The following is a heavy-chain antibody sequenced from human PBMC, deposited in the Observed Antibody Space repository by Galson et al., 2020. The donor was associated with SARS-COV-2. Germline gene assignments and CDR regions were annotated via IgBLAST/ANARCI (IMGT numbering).Heavy chain of an antibody. CDR2: INHSGST. CDR3: ARSRQDVTMIVVAMTAYYHYMDV. CDR1: GVSFSDYY. D-gene: IGHD3-22*01. Sequence: SETLSLTCAVYGVSFSDYYWSWIRQSPGKGQEWIGEINHSGSTKSSPSLKSRVTIAVDTSKNQFSLKLTSMTAADTAVYYCARSRQDVTMIVVAMTAYYHYMDVWSKGTTVTISS. V-gene: IGHV4-34*01. J-gene: IGHJ6*03.